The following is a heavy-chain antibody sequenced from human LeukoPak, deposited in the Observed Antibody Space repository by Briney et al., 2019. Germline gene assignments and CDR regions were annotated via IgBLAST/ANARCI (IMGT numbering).Heavy chain of an antibody. V-gene: IGHV1-8*01. CDR2: MNPNSGNT. CDR1: GYTFTSYD. D-gene: IGHD6-13*01. J-gene: IGHJ6*02. CDR3: ARDGDSSSWYMYYGMDV. Sequence: SVKVSCKASGYTFTSYDINWVRRATGQGLEWMGWMNPNSGNTGYAQKFQGRVTMTRNTSISTAYMELSSLRSEDTAVYYCARDGDSSSWYMYYGMDVWGQGTTVTVSS.